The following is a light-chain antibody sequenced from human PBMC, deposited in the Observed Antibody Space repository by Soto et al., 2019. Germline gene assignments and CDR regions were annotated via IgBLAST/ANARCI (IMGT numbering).Light chain of an antibody. Sequence: EIVMTQSPATLSVSPGERATLSCRASQSVSSNLAWYQQKPGQAPRLLIYGASSRATGIPARFSGSGSGTKFTLTISSLQSEDFAVYYCQQHNNWPPYTFGQGTKLEIK. CDR1: QSVSSN. J-gene: IGKJ2*01. V-gene: IGKV3-15*01. CDR3: QQHNNWPPYT. CDR2: GAS.